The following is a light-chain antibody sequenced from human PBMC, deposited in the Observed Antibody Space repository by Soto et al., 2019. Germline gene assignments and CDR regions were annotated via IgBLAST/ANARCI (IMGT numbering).Light chain of an antibody. CDR2: GAS. Sequence: EIGLTQSPGTLSLSPGERATLSCRASQSISSSYLAWYQQKPGQAPRLLIYGASSRATGIPDRFSGSGSGTDFTLTISRLEPEDFAVYYCQQYGSSPLPFGQVTRLAI. V-gene: IGKV3-20*01. J-gene: IGKJ5*01. CDR1: QSISSSY. CDR3: QQYGSSPLP.